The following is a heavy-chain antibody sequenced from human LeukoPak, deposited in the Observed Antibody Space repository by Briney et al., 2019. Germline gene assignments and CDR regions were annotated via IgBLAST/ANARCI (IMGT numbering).Heavy chain of an antibody. Sequence: ASVKVSCKASGYTFTSYYMHWVRQAPGQGLEWMGIINPSGGSTSYAQKFQGRVTMTRDASTSTVYMELSSLRSEDTAAYYCARESTAAELGSGMDVWGQGTTVTVSS. CDR3: ARESTAAELGSGMDV. D-gene: IGHD3-10*01. V-gene: IGHV1-46*01. CDR2: INPSGGST. J-gene: IGHJ6*02. CDR1: GYTFTSYY.